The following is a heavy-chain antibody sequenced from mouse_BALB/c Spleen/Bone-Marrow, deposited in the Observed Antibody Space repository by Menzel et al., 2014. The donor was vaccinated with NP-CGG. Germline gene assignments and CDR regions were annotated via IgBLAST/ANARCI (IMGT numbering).Heavy chain of an antibody. J-gene: IGHJ2*01. CDR2: IFPGNVYT. V-gene: IGHV1S56*01. Sequence: VQLQQSGPELVKPGASVRISCKASGYTFTSYYIHWVKQRPGQGLEWIGWIFPGNVYTKYNEKFKGKATLTVGESSSTAYMQLSSLTSEDSAVYYCAFYYGNYGDYWGQGTTLTVSS. CDR1: GYTFTSYY. CDR3: AFYYGNYGDY. D-gene: IGHD2-1*01.